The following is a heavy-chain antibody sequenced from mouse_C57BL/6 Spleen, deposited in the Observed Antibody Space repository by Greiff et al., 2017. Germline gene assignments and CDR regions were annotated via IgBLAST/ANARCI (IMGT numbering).Heavy chain of an antibody. CDR2: IRSKSNNYAT. Sequence: EVQRVESGGGLVQPKGSLKLSCAASGFSFNTYAMNWVRQAPGKGLEWVARIRSKSNNYATYYADSVKDRFTISRDDSESMLYLQMNNLKTEDTAMYYCVRQTGWEGDYFDYWGQGTTLTVSS. CDR3: VRQTGWEGDYFDY. CDR1: GFSFNTYA. D-gene: IGHD1-1*02. V-gene: IGHV10-1*01. J-gene: IGHJ2*01.